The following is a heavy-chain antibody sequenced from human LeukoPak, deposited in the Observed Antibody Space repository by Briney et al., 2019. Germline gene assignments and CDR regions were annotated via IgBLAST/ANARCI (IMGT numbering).Heavy chain of an antibody. CDR3: ATRNYYDSSGHWNY. V-gene: IGHV1-24*01. Sequence: ASVKVSCKVSGYTLTELSMHWVRQAPGKGLEWMGGFDPEDGETIYAQKFQGRVTMTEDTSTDTAYMELSSLRSEDTAVYYCATRNYYDSSGHWNYWGQGTLVTVSS. D-gene: IGHD3-22*01. CDR2: FDPEDGET. J-gene: IGHJ4*02. CDR1: GYTLTELS.